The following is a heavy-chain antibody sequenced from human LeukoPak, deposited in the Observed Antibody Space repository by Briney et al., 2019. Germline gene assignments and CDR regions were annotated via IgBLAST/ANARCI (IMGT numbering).Heavy chain of an antibody. CDR2: ITGSGGST. D-gene: IGHD3-10*01. CDR1: GFTFDNFA. CDR3: ARELFDFDY. Sequence: GGSLRLSCAPSGFTFDNFAMTWVRQAPGKGLEWVSEITGSGGSTYYADSVKGRFTISRDNSKNTLYLQVNSLRAEDTAIYYCARELFDFDYWGQGTLVTVSS. V-gene: IGHV3-23*01. J-gene: IGHJ4*02.